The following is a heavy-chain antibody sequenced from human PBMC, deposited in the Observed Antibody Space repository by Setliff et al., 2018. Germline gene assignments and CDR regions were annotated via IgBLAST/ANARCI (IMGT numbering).Heavy chain of an antibody. CDR2: IYYSGSP. D-gene: IGHD6-13*01. J-gene: IGHJ4*02. Sequence: PSETLSLTCTVSGGSISSSSYYWGWIRQPPGKGLEWIGSIYYSGSPYYNPSLKSRVTISVDTSKNQFSLKLSSVTAADTAVYYCARRGRGSSWFDTLFDYWGQGTLVTVSS. CDR3: ARRGRGSSWFDTLFDY. CDR1: GGSISSSSYY. V-gene: IGHV4-39*01.